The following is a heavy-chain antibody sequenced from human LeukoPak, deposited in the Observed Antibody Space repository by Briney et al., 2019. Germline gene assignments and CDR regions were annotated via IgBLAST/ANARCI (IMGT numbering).Heavy chain of an antibody. CDR3: ASEHSSSWYGAVSDWFDP. Sequence: SETLSLTCTVSGGSISSSSYYWGWIRQPPGKGLEWIGSIYYGGSTYYNPSLKSRVTISVDTSKNQFSLKLSSVTAADTAVYYCASEHSSSWYGAVSDWFDPWGQGTLVTVSS. J-gene: IGHJ5*02. V-gene: IGHV4-39*01. CDR1: GGSISSSSYY. D-gene: IGHD6-13*01. CDR2: IYYGGST.